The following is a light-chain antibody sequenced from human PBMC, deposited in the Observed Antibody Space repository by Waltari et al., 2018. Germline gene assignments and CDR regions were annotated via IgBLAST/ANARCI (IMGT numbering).Light chain of an antibody. J-gene: IGKJ4*01. V-gene: IGKV1-5*03. CDR3: KQYRDYTIT. Sequence: DIHLTQSPSTLSASVGDRVTITCRASHNIASWLAWYQQAPGKAPKFLIHKASTLQDGVPSRFSGGGSETEFTLTIDGLQPDDFATYYCKQYRDYTITFGGGTRVEIK. CDR1: HNIASW. CDR2: KAS.